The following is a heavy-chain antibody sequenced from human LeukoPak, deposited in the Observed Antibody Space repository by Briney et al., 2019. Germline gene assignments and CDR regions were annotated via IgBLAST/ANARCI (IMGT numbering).Heavy chain of an antibody. CDR3: ARDHTSLGGGTPYWFDP. CDR1: GGSISSYY. Sequence: SETLSLTCTVSGGSISSYYWSWIRQPPGKGLEWIGYIYYSGSTNYNPSLKSRVTISVDTSKNQFSLKLSSVTAADTAVYYCARDHTSLGGGTPYWFDPWGQGTLVTVSS. J-gene: IGHJ5*02. CDR2: IYYSGST. D-gene: IGHD2-15*01. V-gene: IGHV4-59*01.